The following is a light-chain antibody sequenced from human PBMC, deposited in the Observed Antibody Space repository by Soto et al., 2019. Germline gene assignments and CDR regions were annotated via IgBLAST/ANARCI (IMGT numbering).Light chain of an antibody. Sequence: DIQMTQSPSTLSASVGDRVTITCRASQRISSWLAWYQQKPGKAPKLLIYKAYSLESGVPSRFSGSGSGTEFTLTISSLQPDDFATYYCQQYNSYSRYTFGQGTKLEIK. V-gene: IGKV1-5*03. J-gene: IGKJ2*01. CDR2: KAY. CDR1: QRISSW. CDR3: QQYNSYSRYT.